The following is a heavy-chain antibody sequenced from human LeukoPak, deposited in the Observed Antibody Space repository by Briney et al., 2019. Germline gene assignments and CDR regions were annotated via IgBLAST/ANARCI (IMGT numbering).Heavy chain of an antibody. J-gene: IGHJ3*02. CDR3: AREYSSSWTSAFDI. V-gene: IGHV3-21*04. D-gene: IGHD6-13*01. Sequence: PGRSLRLSCAASGFTFSSYSMNWVRQAPGKGLEWVSSVSSSSSYIYYADSVKGRFTISRDNAKNSLYLQMNSLRAEDTAVYYCAREYSSSWTSAFDIWGQGTMVTVSS. CDR1: GFTFSSYS. CDR2: VSSSSSYI.